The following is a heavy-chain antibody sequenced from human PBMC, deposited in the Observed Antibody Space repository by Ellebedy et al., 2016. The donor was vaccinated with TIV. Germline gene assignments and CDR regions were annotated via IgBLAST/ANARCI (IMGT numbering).Heavy chain of an antibody. J-gene: IGHJ4*02. Sequence: PGGSLRLSCIVSGGSISRYYWSWIRQPPGRGLEWIGNIYYTGTTNYNPSLQSRFTISLDTSKNQFSLRLTSVTAADTAVYYCARIGGVSFGERPIDYWGQGTLVTVSS. CDR2: IYYTGTT. D-gene: IGHD3-10*01. V-gene: IGHV4-59*01. CDR3: ARIGGVSFGERPIDY. CDR1: GGSISRYY.